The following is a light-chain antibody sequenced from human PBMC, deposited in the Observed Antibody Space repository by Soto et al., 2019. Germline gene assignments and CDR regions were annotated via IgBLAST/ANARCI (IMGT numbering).Light chain of an antibody. J-gene: IGKJ2*01. Sequence: EIVLTQSPGTLSLPPGERATLSCRASQSVSSNYLAWYQQKPGQAPRLLIYGASSMATGIPDRFSGSESGTDFTLTISRLESEDFAVHYCQQYGSSPYTVGQGTKLEIK. CDR3: QQYGSSPYT. CDR1: QSVSSNY. V-gene: IGKV3-20*01. CDR2: GAS.